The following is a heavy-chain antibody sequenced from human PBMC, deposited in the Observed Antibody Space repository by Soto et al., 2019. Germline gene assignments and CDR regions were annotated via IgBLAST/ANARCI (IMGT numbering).Heavy chain of an antibody. J-gene: IGHJ5*02. D-gene: IGHD3-10*01. Sequence: QIQLVQSGAEVKKPGSSVKISCKASGGTFSSYAINWVRQAPGQGLEWMGGIIPIFGKTNYAKKLQGRVTVTADDLKTTAYMVLTSLRSEDKAMYYCERSYGSGTYGSLAPWGQGTLVTVSS. CDR3: ERSYGSGTYGSLAP. CDR1: GGTFSSYA. CDR2: IIPIFGKT. V-gene: IGHV1-69*01.